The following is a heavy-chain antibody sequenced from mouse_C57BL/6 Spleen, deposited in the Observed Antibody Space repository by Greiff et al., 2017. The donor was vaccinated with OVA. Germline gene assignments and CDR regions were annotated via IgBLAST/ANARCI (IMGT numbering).Heavy chain of an antibody. CDR2: ISSGGSYT. CDR3: ARHDYYASTFAY. V-gene: IGHV5-6*01. D-gene: IGHD1-1*01. CDR1: GFTFSSYG. J-gene: IGHJ3*01. Sequence: EVQRVESGGDLVKPGGSLKLSCAASGFTFSSYGMSWVRQTPDKRLEWVATISSGGSYTYYPDSVKGRFTISRDNAKNTLYLQMSSLKSEDTAMYYCARHDYYASTFAYWGQGTLVTVSA.